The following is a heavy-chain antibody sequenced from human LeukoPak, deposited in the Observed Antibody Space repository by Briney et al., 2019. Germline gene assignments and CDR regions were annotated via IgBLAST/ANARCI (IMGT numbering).Heavy chain of an antibody. D-gene: IGHD2-8*01. V-gene: IGHV7-4-1*02. CDR2: INTNTENP. CDR3: ARMGYCTRATCGGAFDF. Sequence: ASVKVSCKASGYTFTSCAMNWVRQAPGQGPEWMGWINTNTENPAYAQGFTGRFVFSLDISVSTAYLQINSLKAEDTAVYYCARMGYCTRATCGGAFDFWGQGTLVTVSS. J-gene: IGHJ4*02. CDR1: GYTFTSCA.